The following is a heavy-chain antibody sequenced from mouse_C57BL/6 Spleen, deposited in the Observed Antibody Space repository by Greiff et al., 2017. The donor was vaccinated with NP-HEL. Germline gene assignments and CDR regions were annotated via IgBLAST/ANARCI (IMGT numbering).Heavy chain of an antibody. V-gene: IGHV3-8*01. D-gene: IGHD1-1*01. Sequence: EVKLMESGPGLAKPSQTLSLTCSVTGYSITSDYWNWIRKFPGNKLEYMGYISYSGSTYYNPSLKSRISITRDTSKNQYYLQLNSVTTEDTATYYCARYPYYYGSSHWYFDVWGTGTTVTVSS. CDR1: GYSITSDY. J-gene: IGHJ1*03. CDR2: ISYSGST. CDR3: ARYPYYYGSSHWYFDV.